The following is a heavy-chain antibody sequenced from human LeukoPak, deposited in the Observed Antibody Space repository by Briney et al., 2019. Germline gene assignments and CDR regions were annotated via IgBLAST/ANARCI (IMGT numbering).Heavy chain of an antibody. CDR3: ARGPGYSVLYYFDY. CDR1: GFTFSSYE. V-gene: IGHV3-48*03. J-gene: IGHJ4*02. Sequence: PGGSLRLSCAASGFTFSSYEMNWVRQAPGKGPEWVSYISSSGSTIYYADSVKGRFTISRDNAKNSLYLQMNSLRAEDTAVYYCARGPGYSVLYYFDYWGQGTLVTVSS. D-gene: IGHD6-13*01. CDR2: ISSSGSTI.